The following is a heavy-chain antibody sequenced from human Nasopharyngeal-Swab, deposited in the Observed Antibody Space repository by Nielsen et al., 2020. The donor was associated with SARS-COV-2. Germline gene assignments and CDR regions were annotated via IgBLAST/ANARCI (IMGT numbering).Heavy chain of an antibody. V-gene: IGHV3-9*01. CDR1: GFTFDDYA. CDR3: AKDIIGGSSGSYYYYYYGMDV. D-gene: IGHD3-10*01. Sequence: GGSLRLSCAASGFTFDDYAMHWVRQAPGKGLEWVSGISWNSGSIGYADSVKGRFTIPRDNAKNSLYLQMNSLRAEDTALYYCAKDIIGGSSGSYYYYYYGMDVWGQGTTVTVSS. CDR2: ISWNSGSI. J-gene: IGHJ6*02.